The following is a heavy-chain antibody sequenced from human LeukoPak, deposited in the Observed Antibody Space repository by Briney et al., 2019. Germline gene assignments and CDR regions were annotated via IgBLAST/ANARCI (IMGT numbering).Heavy chain of an antibody. D-gene: IGHD6-6*01. CDR1: GFTFSSYA. Sequence: GGSLRLSCAASGFTFSSYAMSWVRQAPGKGLEGVSAISGSGGSTYYADSVKGRFTIFRDNSKNTLYLQMNSLRAEDTAVYYCAKDFRDGSSSFDYWGQGTLVTVSS. J-gene: IGHJ4*02. CDR2: ISGSGGST. V-gene: IGHV3-23*01. CDR3: AKDFRDGSSSFDY.